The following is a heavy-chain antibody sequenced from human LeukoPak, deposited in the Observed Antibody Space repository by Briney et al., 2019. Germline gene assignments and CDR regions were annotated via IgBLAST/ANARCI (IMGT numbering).Heavy chain of an antibody. D-gene: IGHD6-19*01. V-gene: IGHV1-18*01. CDR1: GYTFTSYG. J-gene: IGHJ4*02. CDR3: ARDKYSSGPDYFFEY. Sequence: ASVTVSCKASGYTFTSYGISWVRQAPGQGLEWMGWISAYNGNTNYAEKLQDRVTVTTDTSTNTAYMELRSLRSDDTAVYYCARDKYSSGPDYFFEYWGQGTLVTVSS. CDR2: ISAYNGNT.